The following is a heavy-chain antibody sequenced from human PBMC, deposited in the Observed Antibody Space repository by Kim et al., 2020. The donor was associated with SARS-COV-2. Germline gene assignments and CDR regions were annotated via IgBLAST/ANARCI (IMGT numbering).Heavy chain of an antibody. CDR1: GFTFSGCA. J-gene: IGHJ2*01. V-gene: IGHV3-73*01. CDR2: IRSDACNYTT. D-gene: IGHD2-21*01. Sequence: GGSLRLSCAASGFTFSGCAMHWVRQAPGKGLEWVAGIRSDACNYTTADAASGKLRITIASDESKQTAYMQMNSLKNEDTAVYDCAPGRDWPAGIYYFD. CDR3: APGRDWPAGIYYFD.